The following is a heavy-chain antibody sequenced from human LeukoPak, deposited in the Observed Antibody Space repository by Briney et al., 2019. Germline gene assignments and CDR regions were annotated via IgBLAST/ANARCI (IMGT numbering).Heavy chain of an antibody. CDR3: ARGDVRKYYYDSSGYYKFDY. CDR2: VNHSGST. CDR1: GGSFSGYY. V-gene: IGHV4-34*01. Sequence: SETLSLTCAVYGGSFSGYYWSWIRQPPGKGLEWIGEVNHSGSTNYNPPLKSRVTISVDTSKNQFSLKLSSVTAADTAVYYCARGDVRKYYYDSSGYYKFDYWGQGTLVTVSS. J-gene: IGHJ4*02. D-gene: IGHD3-22*01.